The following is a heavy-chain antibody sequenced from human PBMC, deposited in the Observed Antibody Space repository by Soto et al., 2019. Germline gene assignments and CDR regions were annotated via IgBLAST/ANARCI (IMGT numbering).Heavy chain of an antibody. J-gene: IGHJ4*02. CDR3: VSAHGDYPHFAS. V-gene: IGHV4-30-4*01. D-gene: IGHD4-17*01. CDR2: IYYSGST. Sequence: PSETLSLTCTVSGASFSSADYYWTWIRQPPGKGLEWIGYIYYSGSTYYNPSLRSRVTISLDRSKNQFSLKLTSVTAADTAVYYRVSAHGDYPHFASWGQGTPVTVSS. CDR1: GASFSSADYY.